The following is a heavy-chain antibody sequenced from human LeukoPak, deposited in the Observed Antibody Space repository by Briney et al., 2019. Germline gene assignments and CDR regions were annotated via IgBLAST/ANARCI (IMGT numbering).Heavy chain of an antibody. J-gene: IGHJ4*02. Sequence: PSETLSLTCTVSDGSISSGRYYWSWIRQPAGKGLEWIGRIFTSGSTNYNPSLRSRVTISVDMSKSQFSLKLSSVTATDTAVYYCARDWEWFGELLFDYWGQGTLVAVSS. D-gene: IGHD3-10*01. CDR3: ARDWEWFGELLFDY. V-gene: IGHV4-61*02. CDR1: DGSISSGRYY. CDR2: IFTSGST.